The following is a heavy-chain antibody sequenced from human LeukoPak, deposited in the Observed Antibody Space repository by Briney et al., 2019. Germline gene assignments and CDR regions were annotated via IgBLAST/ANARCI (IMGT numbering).Heavy chain of an antibody. J-gene: IGHJ5*02. Sequence: ASVTVSCMPSGYTFSSYGITWVRQAPGQGLEWMGLISPYKSNTNYAQKVQDRPTMTTDTATSTAYRERRRQRSDDTAVYYSEGGGVRLATTGNLFDPWGQGTLVTVSS. D-gene: IGHD6-13*01. CDR2: ISPYKSNT. CDR1: GYTFSSYG. CDR3: EGGGVRLATTGNLFDP. V-gene: IGHV1-18*04.